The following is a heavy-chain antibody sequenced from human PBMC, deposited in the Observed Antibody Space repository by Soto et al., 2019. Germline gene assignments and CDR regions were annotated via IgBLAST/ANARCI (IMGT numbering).Heavy chain of an antibody. Sequence: QVQLVQSGAEVKKPGSSVRVSCQASGGTFSSYAISWVRQAPGQGLERMGGILPIFGTANYAQKFQGRVTITADESTGTAYMELSILRSEDTAEHYCARNPNHRYSRSWATNKFDPWGHATLVSVSS. CDR1: GGTFSSYA. V-gene: IGHV1-69*01. D-gene: IGHD6-13*01. CDR2: ILPIFGTA. CDR3: ARNPNHRYSRSWATNKFDP. J-gene: IGHJ5*02.